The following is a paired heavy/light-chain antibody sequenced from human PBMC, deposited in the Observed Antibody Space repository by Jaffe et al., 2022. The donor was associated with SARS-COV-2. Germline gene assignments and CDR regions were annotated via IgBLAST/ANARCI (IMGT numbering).Heavy chain of an antibody. CDR1: GFTFSTSW. Sequence: EVQLVESGGGLVQPGGSLRLSCAASGFTFSTSWMNCVRQAPGKGLEWVAIINQDGSKINYVASVKGRFTISRDNAKSSLYLQMNSLRAEDTAVYYCVRDPGGGAFDIWGQGTMVTVSS. J-gene: IGHJ3*02. V-gene: IGHV3-7*01. D-gene: IGHD3-10*01. CDR2: INQDGSKI. CDR3: VRDPGGGAFDI.
Light chain of an antibody. CDR1: QSLVYSDGNTY. Sequence: DVVLTQSPLSLPVTLGQPASISCRSSQSLVYSDGNTYLNWFQQRPGQSPRRLIYKVSNRDSGVPDRFSGSGSGTDFTLKISRVEAEDVGVYYCLQGTHWPYTFGQGTKLEIK. J-gene: IGKJ2*01. V-gene: IGKV2-30*01. CDR3: LQGTHWPYT. CDR2: KVS.